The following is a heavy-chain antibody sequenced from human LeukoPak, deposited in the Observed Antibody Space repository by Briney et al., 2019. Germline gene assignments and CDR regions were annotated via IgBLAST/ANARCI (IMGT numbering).Heavy chain of an antibody. CDR2: IYYSGST. D-gene: IGHD6-19*01. J-gene: IGHJ2*01. Sequence: SETLSLTCTVSGGSISSYYWSWIRQPPGKGLEWIGYIYYSGSTNYNPSLKSRVTISVDTSKNQFSLKLSSVTAADTAVYYCARDTAVAGTWYFDLWGRGTQVTVSS. V-gene: IGHV4-59*01. CDR3: ARDTAVAGTWYFDL. CDR1: GGSISSYY.